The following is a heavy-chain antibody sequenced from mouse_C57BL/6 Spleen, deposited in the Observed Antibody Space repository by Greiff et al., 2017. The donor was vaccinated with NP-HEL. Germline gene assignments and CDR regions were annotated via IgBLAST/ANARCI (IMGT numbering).Heavy chain of an antibody. J-gene: IGHJ4*01. CDR1: GYTFTSYW. Sequence: QVQLQQSGAELAKPGASVKLSCKASGYTFTSYWMHWVKQRPGQGLEWIGYINPSSGYTKYNQKFKDKATLTADKSSITAYMHLSSLTYEDSAVYYCARTGTKDAMDYWGQGTSVTVSS. CDR3: ARTGTKDAMDY. V-gene: IGHV1-7*01. D-gene: IGHD4-1*01. CDR2: INPSSGYT.